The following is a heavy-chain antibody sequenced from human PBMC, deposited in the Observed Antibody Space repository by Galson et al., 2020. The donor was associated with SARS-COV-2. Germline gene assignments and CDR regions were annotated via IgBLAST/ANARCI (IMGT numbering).Heavy chain of an antibody. CDR1: GYSFTSYW. CDR2: IDPSDSYT. D-gene: IGHD3-10*01. CDR3: ARHRGYYGPAAPFDY. Sequence: GESLKISCKGSGYSFTSYWISWVRQMPGKGLEWMGRIDPSDSYTNYSPSFQGHVTISADKSISTAYLQWSSLKASDTAMYYCARHRGYYGPAAPFDYWCQGTLVTVSS. J-gene: IGHJ4*02. V-gene: IGHV5-10-1*01.